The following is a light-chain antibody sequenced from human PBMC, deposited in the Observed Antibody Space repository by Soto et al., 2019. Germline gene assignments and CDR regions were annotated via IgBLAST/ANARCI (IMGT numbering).Light chain of an antibody. CDR1: SSDVGSYNL. V-gene: IGLV2-23*01. CDR3: CSYAGSSTAV. CDR2: EGS. J-gene: IGLJ7*01. Sequence: QSALTQPASVSGSPGQSITISCTGTSSDVGSYNLVSWYQQHPGKAPKLMIYEGSKRPSGVSNRFSGSKSGNTASLTISVLQAEDEADYYCCSYAGSSTAVFGGGTQLTVL.